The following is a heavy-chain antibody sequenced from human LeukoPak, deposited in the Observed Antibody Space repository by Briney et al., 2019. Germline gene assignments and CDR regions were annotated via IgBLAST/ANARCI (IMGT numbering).Heavy chain of an antibody. CDR1: GYDFINYG. Sequence: GASVKVSCKASGYDFINYGISWVRQAPGQGLEWMGWRSIYNGNTDYKLQGRVTMTTDTSTSTAYMELRSLRSDDTAVYYCAQTLEYSSSWVWGQGTLVTVSS. CDR2: RSIYNGNT. J-gene: IGHJ4*02. V-gene: IGHV1-18*01. CDR3: AQTLEYSSSWV. D-gene: IGHD6-6*01.